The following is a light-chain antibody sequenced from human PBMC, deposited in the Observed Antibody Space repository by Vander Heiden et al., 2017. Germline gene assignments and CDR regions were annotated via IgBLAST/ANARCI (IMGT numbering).Light chain of an antibody. Sequence: ELVLTQPPGTLSSSPGERATLSCRASQSVSSSYLAWYQQKPGQAPRLLIYGASSRATGIPDRFSGSGSGTDFTLTISRLEPEDFAVYYCQQYGSSPMYTFGQGTKLEIK. CDR3: QQYGSSPMYT. J-gene: IGKJ2*01. CDR2: GAS. CDR1: QSVSSSY. V-gene: IGKV3-20*01.